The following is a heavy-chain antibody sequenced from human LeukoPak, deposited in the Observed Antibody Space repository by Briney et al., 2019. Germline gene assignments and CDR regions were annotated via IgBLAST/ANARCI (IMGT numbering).Heavy chain of an antibody. Sequence: GGSLRLSCAASGFTFSGYGMHWVRQAPGKGLEWVAFIRNDGSNKYYADSVRGRFTISRDNSKNTLYLQMNSLRAEDTAVYYCARDRTIPGGNWFDPWGQGTLVTVSS. D-gene: IGHD3-3*01. CDR1: GFTFSGYG. V-gene: IGHV3-30*02. CDR3: ARDRTIPGGNWFDP. J-gene: IGHJ5*02. CDR2: IRNDGSNK.